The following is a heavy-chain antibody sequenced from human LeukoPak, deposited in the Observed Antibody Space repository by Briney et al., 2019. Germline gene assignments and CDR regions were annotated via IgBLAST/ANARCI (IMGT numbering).Heavy chain of an antibody. CDR2: IYYSGST. D-gene: IGHD6-13*01. V-gene: IGHV4-59*01. CDR3: ARVRVAAAGIDY. Sequence: SETLSLTCTVSGGSISSYYWTWIRQPPGKGLEWIGYIYYSGSTNYNPSLKSRVTISVDTSKNQFSLKLSSVTAADTAVYYCARVRVAAAGIDYWGQGTMVTVSS. J-gene: IGHJ4*02. CDR1: GGSISSYY.